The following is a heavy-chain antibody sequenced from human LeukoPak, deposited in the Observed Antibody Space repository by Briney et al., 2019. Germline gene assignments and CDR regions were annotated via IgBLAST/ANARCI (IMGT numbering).Heavy chain of an antibody. Sequence: SETLSLTCNVSGGPISDYYWSWIRQPPGKGLEWIGYIYFRGTTNYSPSFQSRVSISVDPSKNQFSLRLTSETAADTAVYYCARDRFYDNSGFRRLDSWGQGLLVTVSS. CDR3: ARDRFYDNSGFRRLDS. J-gene: IGHJ4*02. CDR2: IYFRGTT. CDR1: GGPISDYY. D-gene: IGHD3-22*01. V-gene: IGHV4-59*01.